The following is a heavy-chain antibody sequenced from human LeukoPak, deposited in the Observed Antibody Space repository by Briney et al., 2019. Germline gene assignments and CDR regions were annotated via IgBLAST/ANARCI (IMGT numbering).Heavy chain of an antibody. J-gene: IGHJ3*01. CDR1: GFTFSSYA. V-gene: IGHV3-7*01. CDR3: ARDWLAGVPFDAFDL. D-gene: IGHD3-10*01. CDR2: IKEDGSEK. Sequence: GGSLRLSCAASGFTFSSYALHWVRQAPGKGLEWVANIKEDGSEKYYVDSVKGRFTISRDNAKNSLYLHMNSLTAEDTAMYYCARDWLAGVPFDAFDLWGQGTMVTVSS.